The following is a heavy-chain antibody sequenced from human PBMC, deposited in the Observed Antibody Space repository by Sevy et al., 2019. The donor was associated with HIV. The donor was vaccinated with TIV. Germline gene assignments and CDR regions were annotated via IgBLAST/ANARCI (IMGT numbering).Heavy chain of an antibody. CDR2: IYYNGRI. CDR3: AGENAWGRGYS. CDR1: GGSITSLY. D-gene: IGHD1-26*01. Sequence: SETLSLTCTVSGGSITSLYWNWIRQPPGKGLEWIANIYYNGRINYNPSLKSRVTLSLDTSKNQFSLRLSSVTAAETAMYYCAGENAWGRGYSWGQGTLVTVSS. V-gene: IGHV4-59*08. J-gene: IGHJ4*02.